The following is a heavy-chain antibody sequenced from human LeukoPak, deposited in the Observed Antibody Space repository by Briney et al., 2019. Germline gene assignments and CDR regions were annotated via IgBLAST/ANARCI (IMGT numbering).Heavy chain of an antibody. CDR1: GFTFSSYA. V-gene: IGHV3-23*01. J-gene: IGHJ4*02. CDR3: GRFYCSGATCYFFDY. Sequence: GGSLRLSCTASGFTFSSYAMGWVRQAPGEGLEGVSTIGGSGSVTYHADSVEGRFTISRDNFENTLYLQMNRLRAEDTAIYYCGRFYCSGATCYFFDYWGQGILVSVSS. D-gene: IGHD2-15*01. CDR2: IGGSGSVT.